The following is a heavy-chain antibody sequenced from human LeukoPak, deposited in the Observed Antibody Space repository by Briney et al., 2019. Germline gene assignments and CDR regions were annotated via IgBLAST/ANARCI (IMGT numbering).Heavy chain of an antibody. Sequence: PSETLSLTCAVSGASMNSFYWSWIRQPPGKGLEWIGYIYYTGITNYNPSLKSRVTISADTSKNQFSLKLSSVTAAGTAVYYCARAPIAAARYVRFDPWGQGALITVSS. V-gene: IGHV4-59*01. CDR2: IYYTGIT. D-gene: IGHD6-13*01. CDR3: ARAPIAAARYVRFDP. J-gene: IGHJ5*02. CDR1: GASMNSFY.